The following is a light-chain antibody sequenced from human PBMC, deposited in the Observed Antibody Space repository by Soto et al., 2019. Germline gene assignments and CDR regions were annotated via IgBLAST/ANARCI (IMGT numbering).Light chain of an antibody. CDR2: DVS. J-gene: IGKJ1*01. V-gene: IGKV1-5*01. CDR3: QQCNTFWT. CDR1: QSIGSW. Sequence: DIQMTQSPSTLSASVGDRVTITCRASQSIGSWLAWYQQKPGKAPKLLIHDVSSLESGVPSRFTGSGSGTEFTLTISSLQPDDSATYYCQQCNTFWTFGQGTKVDI.